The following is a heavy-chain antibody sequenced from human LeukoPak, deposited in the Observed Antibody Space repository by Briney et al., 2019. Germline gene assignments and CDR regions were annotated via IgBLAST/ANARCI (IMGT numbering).Heavy chain of an antibody. CDR2: IYYSGST. CDR3: ARERTYYDSSGPYDAFDI. CDR1: GGSISSYY. V-gene: IGHV4-59*01. D-gene: IGHD3-22*01. J-gene: IGHJ3*02. Sequence: SETLSLTCTVSGGSISSYYWSWIRQPPGKGLEWIGYIYYSGSTNYNPSLKSRVTISVDTSKNRFSLKLSSVTAADTAVYYCARERTYYDSSGPYDAFDIWGQGTMVTVSS.